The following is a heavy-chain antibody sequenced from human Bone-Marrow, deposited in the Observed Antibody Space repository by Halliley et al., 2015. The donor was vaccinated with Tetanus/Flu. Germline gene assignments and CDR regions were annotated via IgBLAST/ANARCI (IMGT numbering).Heavy chain of an antibody. J-gene: IGHJ4*02. CDR1: GYSFPTYW. V-gene: IGHV5-51*01. Sequence: VQLVQSGPEVKKPGESLKISCKASGYSFPTYWIAWVRQMPGKGLEWMGIIFPGDSDTRYSPSFQGQVTMSADKSISTAYLQWNSRRASDPAMYYCTAPLFGDSGLGFWGQGTLVTVSS. D-gene: IGHD3-10*02. CDR2: IFPGDSDT. CDR3: TAPLFGDSGLGF.